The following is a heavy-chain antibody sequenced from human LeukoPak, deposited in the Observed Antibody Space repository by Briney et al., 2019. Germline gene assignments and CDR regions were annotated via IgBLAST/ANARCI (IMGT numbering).Heavy chain of an antibody. J-gene: IGHJ4*02. Sequence: GGSLRLSCVASGLTFNTYCMNWVRQAPGKGPEWVANIKKDGSETYYVESVKGRFTISRDNAKNSVYLQMNSLRVEDTAVYYCMAGVGWQSDYWGQGTLVTVSS. V-gene: IGHV3-7*01. CDR1: GLTFNTYC. CDR3: MAGVGWQSDY. CDR2: IKKDGSET. D-gene: IGHD3-3*01.